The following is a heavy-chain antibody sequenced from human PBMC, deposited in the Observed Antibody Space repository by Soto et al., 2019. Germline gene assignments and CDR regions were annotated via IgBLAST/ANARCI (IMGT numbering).Heavy chain of an antibody. CDR1: GFTFSSYS. CDR3: AGGSVRGVIKNPWGFDY. J-gene: IGHJ4*02. Sequence: GGSLRLSCAASGFTFSSYSMNWVRQAPGKGLEWVSYISSSSSTIYYADSVKGRFTISRDNAKNSLYLQMNSLRAEDTAVYYWAGGSVRGVIKNPWGFDYWGQGTLVTVSS. CDR2: ISSSSSTI. V-gene: IGHV3-48*01. D-gene: IGHD3-10*01.